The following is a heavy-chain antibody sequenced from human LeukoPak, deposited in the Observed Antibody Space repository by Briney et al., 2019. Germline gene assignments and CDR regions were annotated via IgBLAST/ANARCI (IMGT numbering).Heavy chain of an antibody. J-gene: IGHJ4*02. CDR2: ISSSGSPI. D-gene: IGHD3-10*01. V-gene: IGHV3-48*03. CDR1: GFTFSRYN. Sequence: GGSLRLSCAASGFTFSRYNMNWVRQAPGKGLEWVSYISSSGSPIYYADSVKGRFTISRDNAKNSLYLQMNSLRAEDTAVYYCASFSHYYGSGSYYGYFDYWGQGTLVTVSS. CDR3: ASFSHYYGSGSYYGYFDY.